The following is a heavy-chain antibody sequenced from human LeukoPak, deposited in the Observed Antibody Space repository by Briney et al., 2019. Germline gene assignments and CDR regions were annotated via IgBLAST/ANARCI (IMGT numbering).Heavy chain of an antibody. CDR1: GFTFSSYS. V-gene: IGHV3-21*01. CDR2: ISSSSSYI. J-gene: IGHJ4*02. Sequence: GGSLRLSCAASGFTFSSYSMNWVRQAPGKGLEWVSSISSSSSYIYYADSVKGRFTISRDNAKNSLYLQMNSLRAEDTAVYYCARDQPRRFGELGGDDYWGQGTLVTVSS. D-gene: IGHD3-10*01. CDR3: ARDQPRRFGELGGDDY.